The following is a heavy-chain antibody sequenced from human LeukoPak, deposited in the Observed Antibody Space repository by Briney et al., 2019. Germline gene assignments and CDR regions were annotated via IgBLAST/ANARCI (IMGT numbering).Heavy chain of an antibody. J-gene: IGHJ4*02. Sequence: TSETLSLTCAVYGGSFSGYYWSWIRQPPGKGLEWIGEINHSGSTNYNPSLKSRVTISVDTSKNQFSLKLSSVTAADTAVYYCARHGGRGYSYGLKSWGQGTLVTVSS. CDR2: INHSGST. D-gene: IGHD5-18*01. CDR1: GGSFSGYY. CDR3: ARHGGRGYSYGLKS. V-gene: IGHV4-34*01.